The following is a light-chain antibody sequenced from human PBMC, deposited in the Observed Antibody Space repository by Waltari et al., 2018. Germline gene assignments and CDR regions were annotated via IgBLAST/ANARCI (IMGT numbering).Light chain of an antibody. CDR1: QSVSRF. Sequence: EIVLTQSPGTLSLSPGERATLSCRASQSVSRFLAWYQQKPGQAPRLLIYDASSRATGIPDRFSGSGSGTDFSLTITRLEPEDFVVYYCQKYGTLPATFGQGTRVEIK. J-gene: IGKJ1*01. CDR2: DAS. V-gene: IGKV3-20*01. CDR3: QKYGTLPAT.